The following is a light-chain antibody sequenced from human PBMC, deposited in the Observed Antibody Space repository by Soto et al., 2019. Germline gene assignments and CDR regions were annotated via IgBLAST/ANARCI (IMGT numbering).Light chain of an antibody. CDR3: QQLNTYPVT. J-gene: IGKJ4*01. CDR2: AAS. V-gene: IGKV1-9*01. CDR1: QDISRY. Sequence: IQLTQSPSSLSASVGDSVTITCRASQDISRYLSWYQQKPGRAPKLLISAASTLQSGVPARFSSSGSGTDFTLSITSLQPEDFATYCCQQLNTYPVTFGGGTKVEIK.